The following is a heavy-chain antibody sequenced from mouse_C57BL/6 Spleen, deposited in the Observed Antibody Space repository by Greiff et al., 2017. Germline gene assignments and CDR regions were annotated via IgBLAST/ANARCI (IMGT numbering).Heavy chain of an antibody. V-gene: IGHV3-1*01. CDR2: ISYSGST. CDR3: ARENYYGNYWYFDV. Sequence: DVQLQESGPGMVKPSQSLSLTCTVTGYSITSGYDWHWIRHFPGNKLEWMGYISYSGSTNYNPSLKSRISITHDTSKNHFFLKLNSVTTEDTATYYCARENYYGNYWYFDVWGTGTTVTVSS. J-gene: IGHJ1*03. CDR1: GYSITSGYD. D-gene: IGHD1-1*01.